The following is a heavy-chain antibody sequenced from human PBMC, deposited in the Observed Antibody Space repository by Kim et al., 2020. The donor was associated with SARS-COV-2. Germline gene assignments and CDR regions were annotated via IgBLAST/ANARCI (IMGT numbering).Heavy chain of an antibody. Sequence: SETLSLTCTVSGGSISSSSYYWGWIRQPPGKGLEWIGSIYYSGSTYYNPSLKSRVTISVDTSKNQFSLKLSSVTAADTAVYYCASPYSGYDPRYYYYYGMDVWGQGTTVTVSS. D-gene: IGHD5-12*01. CDR3: ASPYSGYDPRYYYYYGMDV. CDR1: GGSISSSSYY. J-gene: IGHJ6*02. V-gene: IGHV4-39*01. CDR2: IYYSGST.